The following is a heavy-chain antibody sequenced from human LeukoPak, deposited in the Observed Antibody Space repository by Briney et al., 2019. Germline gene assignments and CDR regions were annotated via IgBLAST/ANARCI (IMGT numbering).Heavy chain of an antibody. CDR2: IYYSGTT. V-gene: IGHV4-39*01. CDR1: GGSISSSDYY. D-gene: IGHD6-13*01. J-gene: IGHJ4*02. CDR3: ASLPWGATGIEAAGSLDF. Sequence: PSETLSLTCTVPGGSISSSDYYWGWIRQPPGKGLEWIATIYYSGTTHYNPSHQSRVTMSVDTSKNQFSLKLSSVTAADTAMYYCASLPWGATGIEAAGSLDFWGQGTLVIVSS.